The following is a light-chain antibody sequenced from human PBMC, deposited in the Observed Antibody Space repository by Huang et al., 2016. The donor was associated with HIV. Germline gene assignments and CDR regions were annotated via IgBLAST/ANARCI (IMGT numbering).Light chain of an antibody. J-gene: IGKJ1*01. V-gene: IGKV3-15*01. CDR3: QQYDYWPPVT. CDR2: GAS. Sequence: IVMTQSPVTLYVSPGEIAALSCRAGQSIKSNLAWYQQKPGQDPRRLSYGASTRATGVPARFSGSGSGTELTLTINILQSDDFAVYYCQQYDYWPPVTFGQGTKV. CDR1: QSIKSN.